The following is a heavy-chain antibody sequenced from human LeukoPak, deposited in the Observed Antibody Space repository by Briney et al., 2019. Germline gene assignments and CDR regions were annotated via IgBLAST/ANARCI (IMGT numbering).Heavy chain of an antibody. J-gene: IGHJ4*02. CDR2: IIPILGIA. CDR1: GGTFSSYA. Sequence: SVKVSCKASGGTFSSYAISWVRQAPGQGLEWMGRIIPILGIANYAQKFQGRVTITADKPTSTAYMELSSLRSEDTAVYYCARGGDYGDYYFDYWGQGTLVTVSS. D-gene: IGHD4-17*01. V-gene: IGHV1-69*04. CDR3: ARGGDYGDYYFDY.